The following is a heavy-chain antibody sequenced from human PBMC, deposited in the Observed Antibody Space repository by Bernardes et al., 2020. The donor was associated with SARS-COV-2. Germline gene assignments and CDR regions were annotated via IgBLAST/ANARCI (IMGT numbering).Heavy chain of an antibody. CDR1: GCSISSCIHY. CDR3: ARRPAGGYPFDY. CDR2: IYYSGSA. Sequence: AETLSLTCTVSGCSISSCIHYWCWIRQPPGKGLEWIGSIYYSGSASYNPSLKSRVTISVDTSKNQFSLKLSSVTAADTAVYYCARRPAGGYPFDYWGQGTLVTVSS. V-gene: IGHV4-39*01. D-gene: IGHD5-12*01. J-gene: IGHJ4*02.